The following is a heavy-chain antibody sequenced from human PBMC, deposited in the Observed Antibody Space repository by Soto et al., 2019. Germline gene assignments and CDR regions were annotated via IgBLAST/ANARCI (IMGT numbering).Heavy chain of an antibody. Sequence: GESLKISCKASGYSFTNYWIAWVRQMPGKGLEWMGIIYPGDSDTTYSPSFQGQVTISVDKSISTAYLQWSSLKASDTAMYYCARPGFCSTTVCSDFDNWGQVTQVTASS. CDR1: GYSFTNYW. D-gene: IGHD2-2*01. CDR2: IYPGDSDT. V-gene: IGHV5-51*01. CDR3: ARPGFCSTTVCSDFDN. J-gene: IGHJ4*02.